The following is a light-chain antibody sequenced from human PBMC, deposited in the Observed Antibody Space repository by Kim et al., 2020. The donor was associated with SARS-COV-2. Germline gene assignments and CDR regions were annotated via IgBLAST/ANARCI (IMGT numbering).Light chain of an antibody. J-gene: IGKJ4*01. CDR2: GSS. CDR3: HQYGGSPFT. Sequence: SPGEGASLSCRASQSVSRTYLAWYQQKAGQAPRLLIYGSSDRATGIPDRFSGSGSGTDFTLTISRLEPEDCAVYYCHQYGGSPFTFGGGTKVDIK. CDR1: QSVSRTY. V-gene: IGKV3-20*01.